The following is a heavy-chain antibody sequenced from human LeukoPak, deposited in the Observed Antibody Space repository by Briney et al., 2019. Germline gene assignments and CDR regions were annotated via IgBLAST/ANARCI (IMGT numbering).Heavy chain of an antibody. CDR1: GASISGSRYY. D-gene: IGHD2-15*01. J-gene: IGHJ5*02. CDR3: ARGIVSGLKPDIWFDA. CDR2: VYYTGRN. Sequence: SETLSLTCTVSGASISGSRYYWAWIRQPTGKGLEWIGGVYYTGRNYYHPSLKSPLTIPVDTSKDHFSLRLTSVTAAGTAVYYCARGIVSGLKPDIWFDAWGQGALGTVS. V-gene: IGHV4-39*02.